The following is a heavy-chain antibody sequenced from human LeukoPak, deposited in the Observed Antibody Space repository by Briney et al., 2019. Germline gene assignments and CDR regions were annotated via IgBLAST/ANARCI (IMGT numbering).Heavy chain of an antibody. Sequence: GGSLRLSCAASGFTFSSYGMHWVRQAPGKGLEWVALIWFDGSKKYYADSVKGRFTISRDNSKNTLYLRMNSLRVEDTAVYYCARVANITTFGMDVWGQGTTATVSS. V-gene: IGHV3-33*01. D-gene: IGHD3-9*01. CDR2: IWFDGSKK. CDR3: ARVANITTFGMDV. J-gene: IGHJ6*02. CDR1: GFTFSSYG.